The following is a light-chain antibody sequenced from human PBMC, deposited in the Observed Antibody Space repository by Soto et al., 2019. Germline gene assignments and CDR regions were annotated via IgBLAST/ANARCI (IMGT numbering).Light chain of an antibody. CDR3: SSYTSSSTLDV. Sequence: QSVLTQPPSASGSAGQSVTISCTGTSSDVGGYNYVSWYQQHPGKAPKLIIYEVSNRPSGVSNRFSGSKSGNTASLTISGLQAEDEADYYCSSYTSSSTLDVFGTGTKVTVL. CDR2: EVS. CDR1: SSDVGGYNY. V-gene: IGLV2-14*01. J-gene: IGLJ1*01.